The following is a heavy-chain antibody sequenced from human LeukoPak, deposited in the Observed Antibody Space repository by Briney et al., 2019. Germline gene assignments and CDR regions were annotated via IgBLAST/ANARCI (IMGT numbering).Heavy chain of an antibody. CDR1: GKTLSDLS. Sequence: ASVKVSCKVSGKTLSDLSIHWLRQPPGKGLEWLGGSDPEDGERIYAQMFQGRVTMTEDTSIDTAYMELSSLRSEDTAVYYCVSGFTTMAVDYFDYWGQGTLVTVSP. D-gene: IGHD5-18*01. CDR3: VSGFTTMAVDYFDY. CDR2: SDPEDGER. V-gene: IGHV1-24*01. J-gene: IGHJ4*02.